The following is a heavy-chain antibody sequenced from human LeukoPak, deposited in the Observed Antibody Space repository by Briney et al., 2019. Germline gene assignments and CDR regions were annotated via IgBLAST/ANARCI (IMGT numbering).Heavy chain of an antibody. D-gene: IGHD6-13*01. CDR3: AKSLSYSSWYEY. Sequence: GGSLRLSCAASGFTFSSYAMSWVRQAPGKGLEWVSAVSGSGGSTYYADSVKGRFTISRDNSKNTLYLQMNSLRAEDTAVYYCAKSLSYSSWYEYWGQGTLVTVSS. CDR2: VSGSGGST. CDR1: GFTFSSYA. J-gene: IGHJ4*02. V-gene: IGHV3-23*01.